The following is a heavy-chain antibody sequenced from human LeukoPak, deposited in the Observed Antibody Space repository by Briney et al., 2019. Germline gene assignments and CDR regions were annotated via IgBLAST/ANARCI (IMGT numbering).Heavy chain of an antibody. CDR1: GFTFSSYN. Sequence: GGSLRLSCAASGFTFSSYNMNWVRQAPGKGLEWVSCITSSSNYIYYSDSVKGRFTISRDNAKNSLYLQMNSLRAEDTTVYYCARDCWDYGSGSYCGIDYWGQGTLVTVSS. CDR3: ARDCWDYGSGSYCGIDY. J-gene: IGHJ4*02. CDR2: ITSSSNYI. V-gene: IGHV3-21*03. D-gene: IGHD3-10*01.